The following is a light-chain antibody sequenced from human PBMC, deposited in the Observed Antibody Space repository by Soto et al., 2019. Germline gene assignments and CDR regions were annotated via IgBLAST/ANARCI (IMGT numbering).Light chain of an antibody. CDR1: QGIRSY. Sequence: DIHMTQSPSFLSASLGERVTMTGRASQGIRSYLVWYQQKPGKAPKFLIYAASSLQSGVPSRFSGSGSGTDFTLTISSLQREDFAIYFCQQSFSSSWTFGPGTKV. CDR3: QQSFSSSWT. J-gene: IGKJ1*01. CDR2: AAS. V-gene: IGKV1-39*01.